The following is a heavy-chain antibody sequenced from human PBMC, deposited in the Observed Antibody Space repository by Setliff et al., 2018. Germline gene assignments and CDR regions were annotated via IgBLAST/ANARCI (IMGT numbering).Heavy chain of an antibody. CDR3: ARGWGSGWSKEGAFDI. D-gene: IGHD6-19*01. CDR1: GGYFSGYY. Sequence: ASETLSLTCAVYGGYFSGYYWSWLRQPPGKGLEWIGGINHSGSTNYNPSLKSRVTISVDTSKNQFSLKLSSVTAADTAVYYCARGWGSGWSKEGAFDIWGQGTMVTVSS. V-gene: IGHV4-34*01. J-gene: IGHJ3*02. CDR2: INHSGST.